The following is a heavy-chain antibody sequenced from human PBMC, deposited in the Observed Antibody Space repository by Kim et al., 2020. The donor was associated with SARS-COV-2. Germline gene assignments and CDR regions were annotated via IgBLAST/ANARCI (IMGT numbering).Heavy chain of an antibody. CDR1: GYSFTNYW. CDR3: ARRLRQRTGSYDY. CDR2: IYCGDSDT. V-gene: IGHV5-51*01. J-gene: IGHJ4*02. Sequence: GESLKISCKGSGYSFTNYWIGWVRQMPGKGLEWMGIIYCGDSDTRYNPSFQGQVTISADKSISTAYLQWSSLKAADTAMYYCARRLRQRTGSYDYWGQGTLVTVSS. D-gene: IGHD3-10*01.